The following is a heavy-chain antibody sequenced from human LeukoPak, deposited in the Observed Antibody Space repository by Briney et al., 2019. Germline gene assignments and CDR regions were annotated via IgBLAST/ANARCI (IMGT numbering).Heavy chain of an antibody. CDR3: ATGHSFVYDY. J-gene: IGHJ4*02. Sequence: GGSLRLSCAASGLTFSDFWMHWVRQPPGKGLVWVALVKGDGRTTIYADSVKGRFTISRDNAKNTLYLQMNSLRADDSGVYYCATGHSFVYDYWGQGVLVTVSS. CDR1: GLTFSDFW. CDR2: VKGDGRTT. V-gene: IGHV3-74*01. D-gene: IGHD5-18*01.